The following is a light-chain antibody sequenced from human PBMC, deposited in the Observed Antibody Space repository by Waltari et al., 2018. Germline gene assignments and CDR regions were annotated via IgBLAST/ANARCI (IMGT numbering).Light chain of an antibody. CDR3: QEYSSYSWT. Sequence: DIQMTQSPSTLSASVGDRVIITCRASQSLSSWLAWYQQKPGKAPKLLIYKASNLQTGVPSRFSGSESGTEFTLTISSLQPDDFATYYCQEYSSYSWTFGQGTKVEIK. CDR2: KAS. CDR1: QSLSSW. V-gene: IGKV1-5*03. J-gene: IGKJ1*01.